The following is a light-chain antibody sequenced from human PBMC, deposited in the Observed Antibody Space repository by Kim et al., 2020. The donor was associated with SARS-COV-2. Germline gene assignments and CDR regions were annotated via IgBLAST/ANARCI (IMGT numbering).Light chain of an antibody. CDR1: QSVSSSY. V-gene: IGKV3-20*01. CDR3: QHHRGTLT. Sequence: EIVLTQSPGTLSLSPGERATLSCRASQSVSSSYLAWYQQKPGQAPRLLIYGASSRATGIPDRFSGSGSGTDFTLTISRLEPEDFAVYYCQHHRGTLTFGGGTKVDIK. J-gene: IGKJ4*01. CDR2: GAS.